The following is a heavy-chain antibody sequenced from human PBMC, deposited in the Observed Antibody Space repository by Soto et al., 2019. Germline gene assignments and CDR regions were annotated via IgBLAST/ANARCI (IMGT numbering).Heavy chain of an antibody. V-gene: IGHV4-30-2*02. CDR2: IYHSGST. J-gene: IGHJ5*02. Sequence: SETLSLTCAVSGGSISSGGYSWSWIRQPPGKGLEWIGYIYHSGSTNYNPSLKSRVTISVDTSKNQFSLKLSSVTAADTAVYYCARMYYGSGNWFDPWGQGTLVTVSS. D-gene: IGHD3-10*01. CDR1: GGSISSGGYS. CDR3: ARMYYGSGNWFDP.